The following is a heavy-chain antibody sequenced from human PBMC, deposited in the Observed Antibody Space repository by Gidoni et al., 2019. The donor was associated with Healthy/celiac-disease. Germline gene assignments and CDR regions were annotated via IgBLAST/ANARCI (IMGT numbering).Heavy chain of an antibody. J-gene: IGHJ5*02. CDR1: GDSVPSNSAA. V-gene: IGHV6-1*01. D-gene: IGHD2-2*01. CDR3: AREFVVVVPAAKGNWFDP. CDR2: TYYRSKWYN. Sequence: QVQLQQSGPGLVKPSQTLSLTCAIPGDSVPSNSAAWNWIRQSPSRGLEWLGRTYYRSKWYNDYAVSVKSRITINPDTSKNQFSLQLNSVTPEDTAVYYCAREFVVVVPAAKGNWFDPWGQGTLVTVSS.